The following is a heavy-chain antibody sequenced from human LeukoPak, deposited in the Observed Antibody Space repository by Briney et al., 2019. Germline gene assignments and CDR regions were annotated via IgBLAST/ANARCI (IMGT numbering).Heavy chain of an antibody. Sequence: SQTLSLTCTVSGGSISSGSYYWSCIRQPAGKGLEWIGRIYTSGSTNYNPSLKSRVTISVDTSKNQFSLKLSSVTAADTAVYYCARSYSRTLFDYWGQGTLVTVSS. CDR3: ARSYSRTLFDY. D-gene: IGHD6-13*01. J-gene: IGHJ4*02. V-gene: IGHV4-61*02. CDR1: GGSISSGSYY. CDR2: IYTSGST.